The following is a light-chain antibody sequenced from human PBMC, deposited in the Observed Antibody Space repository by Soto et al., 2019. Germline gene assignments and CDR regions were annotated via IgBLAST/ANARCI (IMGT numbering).Light chain of an antibody. J-gene: IGLJ2*01. CDR3: NSYTSSSTLV. V-gene: IGLV2-14*01. Sequence: QSVLTQPPSVSGSPGQSVTISCTGTSSDVGSYNYVSWYQQHPGKAPKLMIYEVSNRPSGVSNRFSGSKSGNTASLTISGLQAEDEADYYCNSYTSSSTLVFGGGTKVTVL. CDR2: EVS. CDR1: SSDVGSYNY.